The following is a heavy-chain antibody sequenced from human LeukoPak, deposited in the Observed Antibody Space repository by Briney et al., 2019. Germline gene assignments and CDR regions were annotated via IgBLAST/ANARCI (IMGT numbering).Heavy chain of an antibody. V-gene: IGHV4-31*03. J-gene: IGHJ5*02. D-gene: IGHD2-2*03. CDR1: GGSISSGGYY. CDR2: IYYSGST. Sequence: SRTLSLTCTVSGGSISSGGYYWSWIGQHPGKGLEWIGYIYYSGSTYYNPSLKSRVTISVDTSKNQFSLKLSSVTAADTDVYHCARLDPRGPWWFDPWGQGTLVTVSS. CDR3: ARLDPRGPWWFDP.